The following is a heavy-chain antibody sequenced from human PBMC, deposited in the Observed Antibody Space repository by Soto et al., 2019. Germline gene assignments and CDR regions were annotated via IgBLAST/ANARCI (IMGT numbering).Heavy chain of an antibody. CDR1: GFTFSSYG. CDR3: ASDWDY. Sequence: GGSLRLSCAASGFTFSSYGMHWVRQAPGKGLEWVAVISYDGSNKYYADSVKGRFTISRDNSKNTLYLQMNSLRAEDTAVYYCASDWDYWGQGTLVTVSS. J-gene: IGHJ4*02. CDR2: ISYDGSNK. V-gene: IGHV3-30*03.